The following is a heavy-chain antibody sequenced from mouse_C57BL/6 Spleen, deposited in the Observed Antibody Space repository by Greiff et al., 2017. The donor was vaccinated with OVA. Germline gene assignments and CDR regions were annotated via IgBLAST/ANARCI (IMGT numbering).Heavy chain of an antibody. V-gene: IGHV1-26*01. J-gene: IGHJ2*01. CDR3: ASHYGLDY. D-gene: IGHD1-1*01. CDR1: GYTFTDYY. Sequence: VQLQQSGPELVKPGASVKISCKASGYTFTDYYMNWVKQSHGKSLEWIGDINPNNGGTSYNQKFKGKATLTVDKSSSTAYMELRSLTSEDSAVYYCASHYGLDYWGQGTTLTVSS. CDR2: INPNNGGT.